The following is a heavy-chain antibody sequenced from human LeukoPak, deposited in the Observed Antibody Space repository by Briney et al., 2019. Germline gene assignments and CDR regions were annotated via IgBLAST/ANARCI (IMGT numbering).Heavy chain of an antibody. D-gene: IGHD3-3*01. J-gene: IGHJ5*02. CDR2: VDHSGFT. V-gene: IGHV4-34*01. Sequence: PSETLSLTCAVYGGSFSAYYWSWVRQSPEKGLEWIGQVDHSGFTDYNPSLKSRVIISVDTSKSQLSLKMRSVTAADTAVYYCARDLVTRLNQYYDFWRFDPWGQGTLVTVSS. CDR1: GGSFSAYY. CDR3: ARDLVTRLNQYYDFWRFDP.